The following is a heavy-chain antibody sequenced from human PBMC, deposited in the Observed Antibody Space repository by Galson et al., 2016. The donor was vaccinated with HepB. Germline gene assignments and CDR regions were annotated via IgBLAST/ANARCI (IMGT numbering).Heavy chain of an antibody. Sequence: KGLEWVSYISSSSSTIYYAGSVKGRFTISRENAKNSLYLQMNSLRAEDTAVYYCARSLRLGAFDIWGQGTMATVSS. CDR3: ARSLRLGAFDI. V-gene: IGHV3-48*01. D-gene: IGHD3-10*01. J-gene: IGHJ3*02. CDR2: ISSSSSTI.